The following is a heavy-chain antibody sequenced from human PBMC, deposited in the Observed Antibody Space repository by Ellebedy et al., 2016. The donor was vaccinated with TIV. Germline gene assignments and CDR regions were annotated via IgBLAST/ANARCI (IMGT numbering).Heavy chain of an antibody. J-gene: IGHJ6*02. CDR2: ISGSGGST. V-gene: IGHV3-23*01. CDR3: AKLDGDYVYYYYGMDV. Sequence: GGSLRLXCAAPGFTFSSYAMSWVRQAPGKGLEWVSAISGSGGSTYYADSVKGRFTISRDNSKNTLYLQMNSLRAEDTAVYYCAKLDGDYVYYYYGMDVWGQGTTVTVSS. D-gene: IGHD4-17*01. CDR1: GFTFSSYA.